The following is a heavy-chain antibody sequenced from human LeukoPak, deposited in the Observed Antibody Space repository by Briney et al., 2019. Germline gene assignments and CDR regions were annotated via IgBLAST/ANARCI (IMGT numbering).Heavy chain of an antibody. D-gene: IGHD3-9*01. V-gene: IGHV4-4*02. CDR1: GGSISNDNW. Sequence: SGTLSLTCAVSGGSISNDNWWSWVRQPPGKGLEWIGEIYHSGSTNFNPSLKSRVTISVDKSSNQFSLKLSSVTAADTAVYYCARGPSYYDILTGYYSPNYFDYWGQGTLVTVSS. CDR2: IYHSGST. CDR3: ARGPSYYDILTGYYSPNYFDY. J-gene: IGHJ4*02.